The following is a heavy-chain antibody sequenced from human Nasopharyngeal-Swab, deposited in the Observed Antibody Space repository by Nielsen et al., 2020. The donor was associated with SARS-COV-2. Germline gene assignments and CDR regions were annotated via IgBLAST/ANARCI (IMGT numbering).Heavy chain of an antibody. CDR1: GFTFSSYS. CDR3: AREGPAYSSSWYTGRSFDY. J-gene: IGHJ4*02. V-gene: IGHV3-21*01. CDR2: ISGSSSYI. D-gene: IGHD6-13*01. Sequence: GESLKISCAASGFTFSSYSMNWVRQAPGKGLEWVSSISGSSSYIYYADSVKGRFTISRDNAKNSLYLQMNSLRAEDTAVYYCAREGPAYSSSWYTGRSFDYWGQGTLVTVSS.